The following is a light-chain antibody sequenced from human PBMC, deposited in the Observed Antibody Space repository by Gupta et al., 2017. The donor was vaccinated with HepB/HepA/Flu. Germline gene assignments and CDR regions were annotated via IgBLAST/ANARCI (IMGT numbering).Light chain of an antibody. CDR2: SNN. CDR1: PSNVGNAY. J-gene: IGLJ3*02. Sequence: QSFLTQPLPVSGTPGQTIPISCFGSPSNVGNAYVCWYQKLPRTAPKLLIHSNNKRHSGVPDRFSGSKSGSSAFLAISALRPEDEAEYYCAVWDASLSAWLFGGGTKLT. V-gene: IGLV1-47*01. CDR3: AVWDASLSAWL.